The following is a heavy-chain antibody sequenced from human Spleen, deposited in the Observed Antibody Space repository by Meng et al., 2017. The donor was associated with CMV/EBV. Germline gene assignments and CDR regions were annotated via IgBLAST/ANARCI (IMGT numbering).Heavy chain of an antibody. Sequence: CQSSGGTFTSYAISWVRQAPGQGLEWMGGILTSFGTTNYAQKFQGRVAIISDESTSTAYMNLRSLKSEDTAVYYCASRSQLLGFDLWGQGTLVTVSS. CDR3: ASRSQLLGFDL. CDR2: ILTSFGTT. J-gene: IGHJ4*02. D-gene: IGHD2-21*01. V-gene: IGHV1-69*01. CDR1: GGTFTSYA.